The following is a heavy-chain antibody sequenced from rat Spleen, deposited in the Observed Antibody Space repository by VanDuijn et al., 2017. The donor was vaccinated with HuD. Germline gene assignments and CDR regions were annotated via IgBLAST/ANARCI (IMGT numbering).Heavy chain of an antibody. Sequence: EVQLVESGGGLVQPGRSMKLSCAASGFTFSNYGMAWVRQAPKKGLEWVAYISYDGGSTYYRDSVKGRFTISRDNAKSTLYLQMDSLRSEDTATYYCTTGLFPRAAIFAYWGQGTLVTVSS. CDR1: GFTFSNYG. J-gene: IGHJ3*01. CDR3: TTGLFPRAAIFAY. CDR2: ISYDGGST. V-gene: IGHV5-20*01. D-gene: IGHD1-2*01.